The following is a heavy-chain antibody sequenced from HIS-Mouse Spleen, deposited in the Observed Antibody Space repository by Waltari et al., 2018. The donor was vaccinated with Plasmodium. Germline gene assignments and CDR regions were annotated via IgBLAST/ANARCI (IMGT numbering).Heavy chain of an antibody. D-gene: IGHD6-13*01. V-gene: IGHV4-34*01. CDR1: GGSFSGYY. CDR3: AREGFSSSWYIDL. J-gene: IGHJ2*01. CDR2: INQSGST. Sequence: QVQLQQWGAGLLKPSETLSLTCAVYGGSFSGYYWSWIRQPPGKGLEWIGEINQSGSTKDNPSLKRRVTIAVDTSKNQFSLKLSSVTAADTAVYYCAREGFSSSWYIDLWGRGTLVTVSS.